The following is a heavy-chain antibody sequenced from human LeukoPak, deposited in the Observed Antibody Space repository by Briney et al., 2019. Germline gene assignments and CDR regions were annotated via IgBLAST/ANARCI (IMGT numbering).Heavy chain of an antibody. V-gene: IGHV3-21*01. CDR3: VRGRYYDSSGYSPFNY. D-gene: IGHD3-22*01. Sequence: KPGGSLRLSCAASGFTFSTYTMNWVRQAPGKGLEWVSSITSGSAYISYAGSVKGRFTISRDNAENSLYLQLNSLRAGDTAVYYCVRGRYYDSSGYSPFNYWGQGTLVTVSS. CDR2: ITSGSAYI. J-gene: IGHJ4*02. CDR1: GFTFSTYT.